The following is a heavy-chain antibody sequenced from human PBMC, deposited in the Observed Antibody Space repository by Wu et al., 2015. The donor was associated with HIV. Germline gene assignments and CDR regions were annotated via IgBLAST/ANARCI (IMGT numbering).Heavy chain of an antibody. CDR1: GGTFSSYA. CDR2: IIPIFGTA. CDR3: ARGDRNCSGGSCYYYYYGMDV. J-gene: IGHJ6*02. V-gene: IGHV1-69*05. D-gene: IGHD2-15*01. Sequence: QVQLVQSGAEVKKPGSSVKVSCKASGGTFSSYAISWVRQAPGQGLEWMGGIIPIFGTANYAQKFQGRVTITTDESTSTAYMELSSLRSEDTAVYYCARGDRNCSGGSCYYYYYGMDVWGQGDHGHRLL.